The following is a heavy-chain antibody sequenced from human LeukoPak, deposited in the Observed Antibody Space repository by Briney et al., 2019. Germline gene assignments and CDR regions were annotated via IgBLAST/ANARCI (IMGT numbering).Heavy chain of an antibody. D-gene: IGHD2-2*01. CDR3: ARGTYCSNTTCYPLGVFDV. J-gene: IGHJ3*01. Sequence: GGSLRLSCAASGFTFSSYSMNWVRQAPGKGLEWVSSISSSSSYIYYADSVKGRFTISRDNAKNSLSLQMNSLRAEDTAVYYCARGTYCSNTTCYPLGVFDVWGQGTMVTVSS. CDR2: ISSSSSYI. V-gene: IGHV3-21*01. CDR1: GFTFSSYS.